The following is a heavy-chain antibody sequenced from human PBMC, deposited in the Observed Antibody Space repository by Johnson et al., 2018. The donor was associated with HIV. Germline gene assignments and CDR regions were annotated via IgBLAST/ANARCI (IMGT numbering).Heavy chain of an antibody. Sequence: EVQVVESGGGLVQPGRSLRLSCAASGFTFDDYAMHWVRQAPGKGLEWVSGISWNSGSIGYVDSVKGRFTISRDNAKNSLYLQMNSLRAEDTAVYYCARDRGGTSGAFDIWGQGTMVTVSS. V-gene: IGHV3-9*01. CDR2: ISWNSGSI. J-gene: IGHJ3*02. CDR3: ARDRGGTSGAFDI. CDR1: GFTFDDYA. D-gene: IGHD1-1*01.